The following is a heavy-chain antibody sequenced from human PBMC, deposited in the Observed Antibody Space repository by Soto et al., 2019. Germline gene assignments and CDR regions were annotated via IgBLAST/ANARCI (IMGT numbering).Heavy chain of an antibody. D-gene: IGHD3-3*01. CDR2: IRQDGSEK. V-gene: IGHV3-7*03. CDR1: GFTFDNYY. CDR3: ARDQETYYDFWSGYPPLEY. J-gene: IGHJ4*02. Sequence: EVQLVESGGGLVQPGGSLRLSCEASGFTFDNYYMSWVRQAPGKWLEWVANIRQDGSEKYYVDSVKGRFTIARDNAKNSLSLEMNSLRAEDTAVYYCARDQETYYDFWSGYPPLEYWGQGTLVTVSS.